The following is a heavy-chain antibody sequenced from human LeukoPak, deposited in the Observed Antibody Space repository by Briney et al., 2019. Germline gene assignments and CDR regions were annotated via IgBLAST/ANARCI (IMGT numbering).Heavy chain of an antibody. J-gene: IGHJ5*02. CDR1: GYTFTSYY. CDR3: ARDHSGSQHWFDP. D-gene: IGHD1-26*01. CDR2: INPSAGST. V-gene: IGHV1-46*01. Sequence: ASVEVSCKASGYTFTSYYIHWVRQAPGQGLEWLGVINPSAGSTSYAQKFQGRVIMTRDTSTSTVYMELNSLTSEDTAVYYCARDHSGSQHWFDPWGQGTLVTVSS.